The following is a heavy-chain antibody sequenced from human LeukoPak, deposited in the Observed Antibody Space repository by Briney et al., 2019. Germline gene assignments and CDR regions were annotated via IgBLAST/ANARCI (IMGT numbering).Heavy chain of an antibody. V-gene: IGHV4-38-2*02. CDR3: ARGGNSMIVVVTAFDI. CDR1: GYSISSGYY. D-gene: IGHD3-22*01. J-gene: IGHJ3*02. Sequence: PSETLSLTCTVSGYSISSGYYWGWIRQPPGKGLEWIGSLYHSGSTYYNPSLKSRVTISVDTSKNQFSLKLSSVTAADTAVYYCARGGNSMIVVVTAFDIWGQGTMVTVSS. CDR2: LYHSGST.